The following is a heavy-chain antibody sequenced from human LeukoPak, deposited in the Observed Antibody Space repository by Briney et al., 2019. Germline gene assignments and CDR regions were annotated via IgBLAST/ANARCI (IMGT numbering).Heavy chain of an antibody. V-gene: IGHV4-59*04. CDR1: GGSISSYY. J-gene: IGHJ4*02. CDR3: ARVGLRYFLDY. CDR2: IYHSGST. Sequence: SETLSLTCTVSGGSISSYYWSWIRQPPGKGLEWIGYIYHSGSTYYNPSLKSRVTMSVDRSKNQFSLKLSSVTAADTAVYYCARVGLRYFLDYWGQGTLVTVSS. D-gene: IGHD3-9*01.